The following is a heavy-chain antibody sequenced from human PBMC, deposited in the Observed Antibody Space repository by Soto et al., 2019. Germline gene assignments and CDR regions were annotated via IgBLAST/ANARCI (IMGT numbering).Heavy chain of an antibody. Sequence: ASVNVSCKSSGYTITDYYVHWGRRAPGQGLEWMGWINPNTGGTKFAQRYEGRVTMTREKSISTVYLELSSLRSDDTAVYYCARDWIYCIDSSCHQGAFDVWGQGTMVTVSS. CDR1: GYTITDYY. J-gene: IGHJ3*01. CDR2: INPNTGGT. CDR3: ARDWIYCIDSSCHQGAFDV. V-gene: IGHV1-2*02. D-gene: IGHD2-15*01.